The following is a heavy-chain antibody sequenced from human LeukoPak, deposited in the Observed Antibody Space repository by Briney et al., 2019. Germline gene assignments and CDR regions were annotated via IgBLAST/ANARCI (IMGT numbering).Heavy chain of an antibody. J-gene: IGHJ3*02. Sequence: PSETLSLTCTVSGGSISSGDYYWSWIRQPPGKGLEWIGYIYYSGSTCYNPSLKSRVTISVDTSKNQFSLKLSSVTAADTAVYYCARGRLRITMVRRAFDIWGQGTMVTVSS. V-gene: IGHV4-30-4*01. CDR2: IYYSGST. CDR1: GGSISSGDYY. CDR3: ARGRLRITMVRRAFDI. D-gene: IGHD3-10*01.